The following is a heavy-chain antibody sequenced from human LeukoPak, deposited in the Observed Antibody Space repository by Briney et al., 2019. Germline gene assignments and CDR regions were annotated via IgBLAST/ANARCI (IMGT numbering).Heavy chain of an antibody. J-gene: IGHJ4*02. V-gene: IGHV3-23*01. Sequence: GGSLRLSCAASGFTFSSYAMSWVRQAPGKGLEWVSAISGSGGSTYYADSVKGRFTISRDNSKNTLYLQMNSLRAEDTAVYYCAKDLNADYYGSGSYYSSATFDYWGQGTLVTVSS. CDR2: ISGSGGST. CDR3: AKDLNADYYGSGSYYSSATFDY. CDR1: GFTFSSYA. D-gene: IGHD3-10*01.